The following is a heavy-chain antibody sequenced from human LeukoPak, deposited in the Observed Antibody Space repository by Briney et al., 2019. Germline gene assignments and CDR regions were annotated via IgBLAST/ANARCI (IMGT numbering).Heavy chain of an antibody. CDR3: ATSYDAKRAPYDL. V-gene: IGHV4-4*09. J-gene: IGHJ5*02. CDR1: GGSISSYC. Sequence: PSETLSLTCTVSGGSISSYCWSWVRQPPGKGLEWIGYIYTSESTDYNPSLKSRVTMSVDTSKNQLSLELRFLTAADTAVYYCATSYDAKRAPYDLWGQGTLVTVSS. D-gene: IGHD3-3*01. CDR2: IYTSEST.